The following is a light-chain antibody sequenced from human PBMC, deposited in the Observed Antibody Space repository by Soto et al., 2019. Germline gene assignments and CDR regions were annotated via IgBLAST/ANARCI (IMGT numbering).Light chain of an antibody. Sequence: EIVLTQSPGTLSLSPGERATLSCRASQSVSSSYLAWYQQKPGQAPRLLIYDASSRATGIPDRFSGSGSGPDFTLTISRLEPEDFAVYYCQQYGSSLYTFGHGTKLEIK. CDR2: DAS. V-gene: IGKV3-20*01. J-gene: IGKJ2*01. CDR1: QSVSSSY. CDR3: QQYGSSLYT.